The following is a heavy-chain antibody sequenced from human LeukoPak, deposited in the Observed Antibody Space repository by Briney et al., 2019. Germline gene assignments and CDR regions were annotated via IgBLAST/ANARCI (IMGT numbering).Heavy chain of an antibody. CDR1: GFTFSGYG. V-gene: IGHV3-33*01. J-gene: IGHJ4*02. CDR2: IWHDGSNA. CDR3: ARWSRCSGSGWYELDY. D-gene: IGHD6-19*01. Sequence: GGSLRLSCAASGFTFSGYGMHWVRQAPGKGLEWLALIWHDGSNANYADSVKGRFTISRDNSKNTLYLQMSSLRADDAAVYYCARWSRCSGSGWYELDYWGQGTRVTVSS.